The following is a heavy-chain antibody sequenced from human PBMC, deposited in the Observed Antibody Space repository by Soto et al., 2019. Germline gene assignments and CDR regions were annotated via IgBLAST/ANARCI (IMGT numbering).Heavy chain of an antibody. D-gene: IGHD3-22*01. CDR2: IVVGSGNT. CDR1: GFTFTSSA. Sequence: QMQLVQSGPEVKKPGTSVKVSCKASGFTFTSSAVQWVRQARGQRLEWIGWIVVGSGNTNYAQKFQERVTITRDMSTSTAYMELSSLRSEDTAVYYCAAGLLSSGYLSQYYYGMDVWGQGTTVTVSS. J-gene: IGHJ6*02. V-gene: IGHV1-58*01. CDR3: AAGLLSSGYLSQYYYGMDV.